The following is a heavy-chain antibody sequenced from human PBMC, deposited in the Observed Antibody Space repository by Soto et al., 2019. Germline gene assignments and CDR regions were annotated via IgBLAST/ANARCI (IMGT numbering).Heavy chain of an antibody. J-gene: IGHJ4*02. CDR2: ISGSGGST. CDR1: GVTFSSYA. Sequence: GGSPRLSCAASGVTFSSYAMSWVRQAPGKGLEWVSAISGSGGSTYYADSVKGRFTISRDNSKNTLYLQMNSLRAEDTAVYYCAKALAAAGQGMFDYWGQGTLVTVSS. CDR3: AKALAAAGQGMFDY. D-gene: IGHD6-13*01. V-gene: IGHV3-23*01.